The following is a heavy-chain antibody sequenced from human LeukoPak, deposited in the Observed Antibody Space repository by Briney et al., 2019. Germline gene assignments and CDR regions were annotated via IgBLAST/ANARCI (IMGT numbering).Heavy chain of an antibody. Sequence: ETLSLTCAVFGGTINSNNWWSWVRQAPGKGLEWVSVLSAGSTVRYYADSVKGRITVSRDNSKNTMYLQMNGLGAEDTAVYYCAKTKWSGSYHFDYWGQGSLVTVSS. J-gene: IGHJ4*02. V-gene: IGHV3-23*01. D-gene: IGHD1-26*01. CDR1: GGTINSNNW. CDR3: AKTKWSGSYHFDY. CDR2: LSAGSTVR.